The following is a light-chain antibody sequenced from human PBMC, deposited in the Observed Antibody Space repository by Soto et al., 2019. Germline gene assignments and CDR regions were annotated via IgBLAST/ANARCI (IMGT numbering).Light chain of an antibody. J-gene: IGKJ4*01. CDR3: QQFYSYPLT. CDR2: EAS. Sequence: AIQLTQSPSSLSASVGDRVTITCRASQGISSALAWYQQKSGKAPKFLMYEASSLESGVPSRFSGSGSGTDFTLTISSLQPEDFATYYCQQFYSYPLTFGGGTKVDIK. V-gene: IGKV1-13*02. CDR1: QGISSA.